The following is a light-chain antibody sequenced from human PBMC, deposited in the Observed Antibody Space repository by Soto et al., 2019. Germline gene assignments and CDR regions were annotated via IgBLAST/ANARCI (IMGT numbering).Light chain of an antibody. J-gene: IGLJ2*01. CDR3: AAWDAGVSGPA. Sequence: QSVLTQPPSASGTPGQRVTISCSGSSSNIGSKYVYWYQQLPGTAPTLLMYRNNQRPSGVPDRFSGSKSGTSASLAISGLRSEAEADYYCAAWDAGVSGPAFGGGTKVTVL. CDR1: SSNIGSKY. CDR2: RNN. V-gene: IGLV1-47*01.